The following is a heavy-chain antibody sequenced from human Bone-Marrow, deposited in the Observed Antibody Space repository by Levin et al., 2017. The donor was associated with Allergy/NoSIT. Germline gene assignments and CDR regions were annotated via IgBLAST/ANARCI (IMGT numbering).Heavy chain of an antibody. CDR1: GFTFDDYT. D-gene: IGHD3-10*01. CDR2: ISWDGGST. CDR3: AKVFSWSDMVRGVIIPHESLRAEAFDI. J-gene: IGHJ3*02. Sequence: PGGSLRLSCAASGFTFDDYTMHWVRQAPGKGLEWVSLISWDGGSTYYADSVKGRFTISRDNSKNSLYLQMNSLRTEDTALYYCAKVFSWSDMVRGVIIPHESLRAEAFDIWGQGTMVTVSS. V-gene: IGHV3-43*01.